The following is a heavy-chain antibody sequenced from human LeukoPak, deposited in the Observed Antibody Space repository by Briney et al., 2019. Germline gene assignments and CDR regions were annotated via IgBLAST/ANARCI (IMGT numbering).Heavy chain of an antibody. CDR2: ITGSGDTT. CDR3: AKDLRGPAAGTWYFDL. CDR1: KLTISSYS. D-gene: IGHD6-13*01. V-gene: IGHV3-23*01. J-gene: IGHJ2*01. Sequence: GGSLRLSCAASKLTISSYSMGCVRQAPGKGLEWVSAITGSGDTTYSSDSVKGRFTISRDNSKNTLYLQMNSLTAEDTALYYCAKDLRGPAAGTWYFDLWGRGTLVTVSS.